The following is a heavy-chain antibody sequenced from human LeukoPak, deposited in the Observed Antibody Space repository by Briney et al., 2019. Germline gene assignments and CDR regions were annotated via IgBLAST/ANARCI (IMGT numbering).Heavy chain of an antibody. Sequence: GGPLRLSCAASGFTFSSYAMHWVRQAPGKGLEWVAVISYDGSNKYYADSVKGRFTISRDNSKNTLYLQMNSLRAEDTAVYYCASSQKYYYDSSLPYWGQGTLVTVSS. CDR3: ASSQKYYYDSSLPY. CDR1: GFTFSSYA. D-gene: IGHD3-22*01. V-gene: IGHV3-30-3*01. J-gene: IGHJ4*02. CDR2: ISYDGSNK.